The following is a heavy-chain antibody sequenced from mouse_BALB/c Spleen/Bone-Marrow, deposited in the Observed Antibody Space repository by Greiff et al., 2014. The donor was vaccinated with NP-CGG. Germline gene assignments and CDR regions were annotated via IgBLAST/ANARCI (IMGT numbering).Heavy chain of an antibody. CDR1: GYSITSGYY. Sequence: VQLKQSGPGLVKPSQSLSLTCSVTGYSITSGYYWNWIRQFPGNKLEWLGYISYDGSNHHNPSLTNRVSITRDTSKNQFFLELNSVTTEDTATYYCASVEVHAMDYWGQGTSVTVSS. D-gene: IGHD2-14*01. CDR3: ASVEVHAMDY. V-gene: IGHV3-6*02. J-gene: IGHJ4*01. CDR2: ISYDGSN.